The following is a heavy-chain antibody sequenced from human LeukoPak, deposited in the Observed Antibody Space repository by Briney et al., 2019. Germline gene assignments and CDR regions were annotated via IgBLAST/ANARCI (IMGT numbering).Heavy chain of an antibody. CDR2: ISYDGSNK. V-gene: IGHV3-30*18. CDR3: AKDSPYGSGTGWFDP. CDR1: GFTFSSYG. J-gene: IGHJ5*02. D-gene: IGHD3-10*01. Sequence: GGSLRLSCAASGFTFSSYGMHWVRQAPGKGLEWVAVISYDGSNKYYADSVKGRFTISRDNSKNTLYLQMNSLRAEDTAVYYCAKDSPYGSGTGWFDPWGQGTLVTASS.